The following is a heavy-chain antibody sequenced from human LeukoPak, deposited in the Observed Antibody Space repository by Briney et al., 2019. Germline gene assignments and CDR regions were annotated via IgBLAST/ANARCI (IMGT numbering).Heavy chain of an antibody. CDR1: GGSISSSSYY. J-gene: IGHJ4*02. D-gene: IGHD3-3*02. CDR2: IYYSGST. Sequence: SETLSLTWTVSGGSISSSSYYWGWIRQPPGKGLEWIGYIYYSGSTYYNPSLKSRVTMSVDTSKNQFSLKLTSVTAADTAVYYCARGPRGIAFFWGQGTLVTVSS. V-gene: IGHV4-39*01. CDR3: ARGPRGIAFF.